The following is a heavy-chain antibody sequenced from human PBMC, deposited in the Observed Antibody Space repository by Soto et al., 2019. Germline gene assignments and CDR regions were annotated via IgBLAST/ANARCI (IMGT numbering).Heavy chain of an antibody. V-gene: IGHV3-23*01. CDR3: AKKYGDFAWGAFDI. J-gene: IGHJ3*02. D-gene: IGHD4-17*01. CDR2: ISGTGGST. CDR1: GFTFRSYA. Sequence: EAQLLESGGGLVQPGGSLRLSCAASGFTFRSYAMSGVRQTPGKGLGWVSAISGTGGSTYYADSVKGRFTISRDNSKSTLFLQMNSLRAEDTAVYYCAKKYGDFAWGAFDIWGQGTMVTVSS.